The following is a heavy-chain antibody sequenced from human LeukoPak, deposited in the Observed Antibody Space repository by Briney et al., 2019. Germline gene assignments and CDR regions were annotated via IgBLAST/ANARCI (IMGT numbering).Heavy chain of an antibody. D-gene: IGHD6-13*01. CDR1: GFTFSSYG. CDR2: IWYDGSNK. J-gene: IGHJ6*02. V-gene: IGHV3-33*08. CDR3: AREARYSSSWYGKVDV. Sequence: SGGSLRLSCAASGFTFSSYGMHWVRQAPGKGLEWVAVIWYDGSNKYYADSVKGRFTISRDNSKNTLYLQMNSLRAEDTAVYYCAREARYSSSWYGKVDVWGQGTAVTVSS.